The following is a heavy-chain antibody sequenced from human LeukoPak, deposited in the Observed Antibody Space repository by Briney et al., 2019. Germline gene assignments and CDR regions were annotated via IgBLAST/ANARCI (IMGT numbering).Heavy chain of an antibody. V-gene: IGHV1-46*04. CDR1: GYTFTRYY. J-gene: IGHJ4*02. D-gene: IGHD5-18*01. CDR2: INPSAGST. CDR3: ARAPDNYGIDDY. Sequence: GASVKVSCKASGYTFTRYYMHWVRQAPGQGLEWMGIINPSAGSTSYAPKLQGRVTPTRDTSTSTVYMELSSLGYEDTAIYYCARAPDNYGIDDYWGQGTLLTVSS.